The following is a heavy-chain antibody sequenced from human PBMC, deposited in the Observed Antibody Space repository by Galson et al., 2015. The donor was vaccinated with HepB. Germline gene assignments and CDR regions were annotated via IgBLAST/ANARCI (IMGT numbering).Heavy chain of an antibody. CDR3: AITNFGNYAKNYYFYYLDV. J-gene: IGHJ6*03. Sequence: TLSLTCTVSGASIGSGDYWWSWVRQQPGKGLEWLGYIFRRGDVYYTPSLKSRLIISVDTSENQFSLRLSSMTVADTAVYYCAITNFGNYAKNYYFYYLDVWGEGITVTVSS. CDR1: GASIGSGDYW. CDR2: IFRRGDV. V-gene: IGHV4-31*03. D-gene: IGHD1-7*01.